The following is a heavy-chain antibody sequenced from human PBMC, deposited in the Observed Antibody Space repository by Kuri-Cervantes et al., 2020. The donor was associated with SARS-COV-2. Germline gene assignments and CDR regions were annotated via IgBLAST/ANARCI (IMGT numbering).Heavy chain of an antibody. CDR2: ITPFNGNT. Sequence: SVKVSCKASGYTFTYRYLHWVRQAPGQALEWMGWITPFNGNTNYAQKFQGRVTITADESTSTTYMELSSLRPEDTAVYYCARDLTGYFYYYMDVWGKGTTVTVSS. CDR1: GYTFTYRY. J-gene: IGHJ6*03. D-gene: IGHD7-27*01. CDR3: ARDLTGYFYYYMDV. V-gene: IGHV1-45*02.